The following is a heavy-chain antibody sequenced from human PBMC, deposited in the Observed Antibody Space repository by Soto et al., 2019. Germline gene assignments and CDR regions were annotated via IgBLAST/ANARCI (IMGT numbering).Heavy chain of an antibody. CDR3: STDEGRGVVCFDH. D-gene: IGHD2-15*01. CDR1: GFTFSDTW. CDR2: IKSYSDGATT. J-gene: IGHJ4*02. V-gene: IGHV3-15*01. Sequence: EVQLVESGGGLVKPGGSLRLSCTASGFTFSDTWMNWVRQAPGKGLEWVGRIKSYSDGATTDIAAPVRGRYTISRDDSKNTLFLQMISLKSEDTAVYYCSTDEGRGVVCFDHWGQGTQVTVSS.